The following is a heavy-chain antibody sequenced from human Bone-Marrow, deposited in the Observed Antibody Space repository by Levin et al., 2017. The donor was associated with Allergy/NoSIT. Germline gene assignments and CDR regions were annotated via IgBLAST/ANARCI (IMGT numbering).Heavy chain of an antibody. V-gene: IGHV7-4-1*02. CDR1: GYMFTTYG. D-gene: IGHD3-16*01. CDR2: ITTNTGNP. CDR3: ARGAPLKGGAFEI. J-gene: IGHJ3*02. Sequence: GESLKISCKASGYMFTTYGINWVRQAPGQGLEWMGWITTNTGNPTYAQGFTGRFVFSLDTSASTAYLQISNLKAEDTAMYYCARGAPLKGGAFEIWGQGTMVTVSS.